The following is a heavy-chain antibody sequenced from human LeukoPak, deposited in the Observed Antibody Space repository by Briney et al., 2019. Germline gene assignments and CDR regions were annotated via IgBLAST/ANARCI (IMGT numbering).Heavy chain of an antibody. CDR1: GDTSSSKT. CDR2: IIPILGTR. CDR3: ATHGRGYCSGGSCGGLDS. Sequence: SVKFSCKASGDTSSSKTITWVRQAPGQGLQWMGRIIPILGTRNYAQKFQDRVAITTDESTSTIYMELRSLRYEDAAVYYCATHGRGYCSGGSCGGLDSWGQGTLVTVSS. D-gene: IGHD2-15*01. V-gene: IGHV1-69*16. J-gene: IGHJ4*02.